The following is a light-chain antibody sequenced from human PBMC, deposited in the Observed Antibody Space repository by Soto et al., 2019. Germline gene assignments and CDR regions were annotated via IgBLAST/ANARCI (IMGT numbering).Light chain of an antibody. CDR2: AAS. V-gene: IGKV1-39*01. CDR3: QQSYSTPPT. J-gene: IGKJ2*01. Sequence: DIQMTQSPSSLSASVGDRVTITCRASQSISSYFNWYQQKPGKAPKLLIYAASNLQSEVPSRFSGSGSGTDFTLTINSLQPEDFATYYCQQSYSTPPTFGQGTKVDIK. CDR1: QSISSY.